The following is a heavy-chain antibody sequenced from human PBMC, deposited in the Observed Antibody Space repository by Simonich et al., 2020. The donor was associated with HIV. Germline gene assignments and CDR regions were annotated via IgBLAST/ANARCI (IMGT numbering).Heavy chain of an antibody. J-gene: IGHJ2*01. CDR2: LITYKVNT. Sequence: QVQLVQSGAEVKKPGASVKVSCKASGYSFTTYVINWVRQAPGQGLEWMGWLITYKVNTNYAQKFQGRVTRTTDTSTSTAYMELRSLRFDDTAVYYCASTSGVWFGEGWYFDLWGRGTLVTVSS. CDR1: GYSFTTYV. D-gene: IGHD3-10*01. V-gene: IGHV1-18*01. CDR3: ASTSGVWFGEGWYFDL.